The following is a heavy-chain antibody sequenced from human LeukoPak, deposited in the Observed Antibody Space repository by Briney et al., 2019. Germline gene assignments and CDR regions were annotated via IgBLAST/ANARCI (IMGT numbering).Heavy chain of an antibody. J-gene: IGHJ4*02. CDR1: GFTFSSYW. Sequence: GGSLRLSCAASGFTFSSYWMSWVRQAPGKGLEWVANIKQDGSEKYYADSVKGRFTISRDNAKNSLYLQMNSLRAEDTALYYCAKDIIPSYDILTGYPVTFDYWGQGTLVTVSS. V-gene: IGHV3-7*03. CDR2: IKQDGSEK. CDR3: AKDIIPSYDILTGYPVTFDY. D-gene: IGHD3-9*01.